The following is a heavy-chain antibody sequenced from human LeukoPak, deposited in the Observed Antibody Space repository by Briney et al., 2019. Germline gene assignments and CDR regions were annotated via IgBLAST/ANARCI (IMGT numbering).Heavy chain of an antibody. J-gene: IGHJ6*02. V-gene: IGHV3-30*18. CDR3: AKDLNSGCSGGSCYSVVFYYYYGMDV. CDR1: GFTFDDYA. Sequence: PGRSLRLSCAASGFTFDDYAMHWVRQAPGKGLEWVAVISYDGSNKYYADSVKGRFTISRDNSKNTLYLQMNSLRAEDTAVYYCAKDLNSGCSGGSCYSVVFYYYYGMDVWGQGTTVTVSS. D-gene: IGHD2-15*01. CDR2: ISYDGSNK.